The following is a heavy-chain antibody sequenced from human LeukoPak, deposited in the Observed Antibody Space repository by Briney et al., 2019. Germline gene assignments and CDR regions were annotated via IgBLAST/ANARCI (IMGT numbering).Heavy chain of an antibody. CDR2: ISSKGGST. CDR3: VKDKIGRDYRFLEY. Sequence: GGSLRLSCSPSGFTFSSYAMHWVRQAPGEGLEYVSAISSKGGSTYYADSVKGRFTTSRDNSKTTRYLQMSSLRAEDTAVYYCVKDKIGRDYRFLEYSGEGALVTVSS. D-gene: IGHD3-16*01. J-gene: IGHJ4*02. CDR1: GFTFSSYA. V-gene: IGHV3-64D*06.